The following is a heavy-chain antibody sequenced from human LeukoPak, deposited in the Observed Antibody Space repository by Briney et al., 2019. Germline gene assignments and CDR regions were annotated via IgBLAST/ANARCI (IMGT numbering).Heavy chain of an antibody. CDR1: GFSFSNYW. CDR3: ARDRHCAGSACYSYNWFDS. D-gene: IGHD2-15*01. CDR2: IKKDGGET. V-gene: IGHV3-7*03. J-gene: IGHJ5*01. Sequence: GGSLRLSSAASGFSFSNYWMSWVRQAPGKGLEWVANIKKDGGETYVADSVKGRFIISRDNAKNSLYVQMNNLRPEDTAVYFCARDRHCAGSACYSYNWFDSWGQGTLVIVSS.